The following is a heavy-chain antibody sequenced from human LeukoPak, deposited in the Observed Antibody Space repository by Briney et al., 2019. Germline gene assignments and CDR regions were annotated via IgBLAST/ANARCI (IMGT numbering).Heavy chain of an antibody. CDR3: ARGPKSITIFGVVNYYYGMDV. CDR1: GGSFSGYY. CDR2: INHSGST. V-gene: IGHV4-34*01. J-gene: IGHJ6*02. Sequence: SETLSLTCAVYGGSFSGYYWSWIRQPPGKGLEWIGEINHSGSTNYNPSLKSRVTISVDTSKNQFSLKLSSVTAADTAVYYCARGPKSITIFGVVNYYYGMDVWGQGTTVTVSS. D-gene: IGHD3-3*01.